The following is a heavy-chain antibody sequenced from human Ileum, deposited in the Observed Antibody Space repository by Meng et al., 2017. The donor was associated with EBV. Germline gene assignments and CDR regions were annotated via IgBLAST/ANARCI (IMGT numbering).Heavy chain of an antibody. V-gene: IGHV4-59*01. Sequence: VQLQESGPGLVKPSGTLSLTCDVSGVSISGNYWSWIRQSPVKGLEWIGFFYEGTTNYNPSLKSRVTIAAGPANNQISLRLSSVTSADTAVYYCAKGGQWDPLDSWGRGILVTVFS. CDR1: GVSISGNY. J-gene: IGHJ4*02. D-gene: IGHD1-26*01. CDR2: FYEGTT. CDR3: AKGGQWDPLDS.